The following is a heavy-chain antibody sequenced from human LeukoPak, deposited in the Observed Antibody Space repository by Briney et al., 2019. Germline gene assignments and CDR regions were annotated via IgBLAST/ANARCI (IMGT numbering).Heavy chain of an antibody. Sequence: SETLSLTCAVYGGSFSGYYWSWIRQPPGKGLEWIGEINHSGSTNYNPSLKSRVTISVDTSKNQFSLELSSVTAADTAVYYCARDKRSNYGWALYYGMDVWGQGTTVTVSS. CDR1: GGSFSGYY. CDR3: ARDKRSNYGWALYYGMDV. V-gene: IGHV4-34*01. CDR2: INHSGST. D-gene: IGHD1-26*01. J-gene: IGHJ6*02.